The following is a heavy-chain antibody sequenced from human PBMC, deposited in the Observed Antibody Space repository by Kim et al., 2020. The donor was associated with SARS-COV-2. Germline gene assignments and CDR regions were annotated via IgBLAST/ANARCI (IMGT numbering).Heavy chain of an antibody. CDR1: GYTFTGYY. V-gene: IGHV1-2*06. D-gene: IGHD2-8*02. CDR3: ARAPSYCTGGVCYTRYFQH. J-gene: IGHJ1*01. CDR2: INPNSGGT. Sequence: ASVKVSCKASGYTFTGYYMHWVRQAPGQGLEWMGRINPNSGGTNYAQKFQGRVTMTRDTSISTAYMELSRLRSDDTAVYYCARAPSYCTGGVCYTRYFQHWGQGTLVTVSS.